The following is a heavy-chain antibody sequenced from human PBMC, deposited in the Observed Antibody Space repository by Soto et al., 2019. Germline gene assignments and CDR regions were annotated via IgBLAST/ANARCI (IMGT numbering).Heavy chain of an antibody. CDR2: IYYSGST. CDR3: ARLGVCGDDRYSFAY. Sequence: SETLSLTCTVSGGSITSGGYYWGWIRQHPGKGLEWIGHIYYSGSTSYNPPLKSRVSMSADTSKNQFSMKLSSVTAADTAVYYCARLGVCGDDRYSFAYWGQGSLVTVSS. D-gene: IGHD2-21*02. V-gene: IGHV4-31*03. J-gene: IGHJ4*02. CDR1: GGSITSGGYY.